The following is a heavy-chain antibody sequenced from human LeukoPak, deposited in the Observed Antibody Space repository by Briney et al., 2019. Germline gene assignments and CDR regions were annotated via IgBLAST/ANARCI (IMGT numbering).Heavy chain of an antibody. D-gene: IGHD2-8*01. CDR2: ISDSGDYT. V-gene: IGHV3-23*01. CDR3: AKDTYIGKYCTNGVCSPFDY. Sequence: GGSLTLSCAGSGFTFSSYAMSWVRQAPGQGLEWVSVISDSGDYTSYADSVRGRFTISRDNSRNTLYLQMISLRPEDTAVYYCAKDTYIGKYCTNGVCSPFDYWGQGTLVTVSS. J-gene: IGHJ4*02. CDR1: GFTFSSYA.